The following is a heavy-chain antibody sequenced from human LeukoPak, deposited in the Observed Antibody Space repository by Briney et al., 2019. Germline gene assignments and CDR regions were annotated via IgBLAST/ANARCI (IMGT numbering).Heavy chain of an antibody. V-gene: IGHV4-39*07. CDR2: IYYSGST. CDR1: GGSISSSTYY. D-gene: IGHD2-2*01. CDR3: ARAPGAAID. Sequence: SETLSLTCTVSGGSISSSTYYWGWIRQPPGKGLEWIGSIYYSGSTYYNPSLKSRVTISVDTSKSQFSLKLNSVTAADTAVYYCARAPGAAIDWGQGTLVTVSS. J-gene: IGHJ4*02.